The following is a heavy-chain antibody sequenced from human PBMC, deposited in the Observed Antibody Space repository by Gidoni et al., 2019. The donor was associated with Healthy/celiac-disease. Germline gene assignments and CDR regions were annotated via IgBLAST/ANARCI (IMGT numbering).Heavy chain of an antibody. D-gene: IGHD3-3*01. Sequence: EVQLVESGGGLVQPGGSLRLSCAASGFTFSSYSMNWVRQAPGKGLGWVSYISSSSSTIYYADSVKGRFTISRDNAKNSLYLQMNSLRDEDTAVYYCARDSSVLRFLEWSPPGYDAFDIWGQGTMVTVSS. CDR3: ARDSSVLRFLEWSPPGYDAFDI. CDR1: GFTFSSYS. J-gene: IGHJ3*02. V-gene: IGHV3-48*02. CDR2: ISSSSSTI.